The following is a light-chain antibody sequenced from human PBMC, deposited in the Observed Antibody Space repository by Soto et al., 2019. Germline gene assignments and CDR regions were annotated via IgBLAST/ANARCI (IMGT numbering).Light chain of an antibody. CDR3: QSYDRNLSGSEG. CDR2: GNG. CDR1: SSNIGAGHD. Sequence: QSLLTQPPSVTGAPGQRVTISCTGSSSNIGAGHDVHWYQHLPGTAPKLLIYGNGNRPSGVPDRFSGSKSGTSASLAITGLQAEDEADYYCQSYDRNLSGSEGFGTGTKVTVL. J-gene: IGLJ1*01. V-gene: IGLV1-40*01.